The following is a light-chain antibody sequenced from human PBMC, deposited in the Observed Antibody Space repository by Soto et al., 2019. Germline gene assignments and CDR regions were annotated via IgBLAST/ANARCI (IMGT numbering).Light chain of an antibody. CDR3: ASWDDRLGAVI. Sequence: QSVLTQPPSASGTPGQRVTISCSGGTSSIGRNYVYWYQQLPGTAPKLVIYRNNQRPSGVPDRFSGSKSGTSASLAIRGLRSEDEADYYCASWDDRLGAVIFGGGTKLTVL. J-gene: IGLJ2*01. V-gene: IGLV1-47*01. CDR1: TSSIGRNY. CDR2: RNN.